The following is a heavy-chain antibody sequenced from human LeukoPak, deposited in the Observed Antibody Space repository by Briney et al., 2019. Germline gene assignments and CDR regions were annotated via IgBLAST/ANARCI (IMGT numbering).Heavy chain of an antibody. J-gene: IGHJ6*03. Sequence: SGTLSLTCAVSGGSISSSDWWSWVRQPPGKGLEWIEEIYHSGSTNYNPSLKSRVTISVDKSKNQFSLKLSSVTAADTAVYYCARTTEGGYTYDYFYYYYMDVWGKGTTVTISS. CDR1: GGSISSSDW. CDR3: ARTTEGGYTYDYFYYYYMDV. CDR2: IYHSGST. V-gene: IGHV4-4*02. D-gene: IGHD5-18*01.